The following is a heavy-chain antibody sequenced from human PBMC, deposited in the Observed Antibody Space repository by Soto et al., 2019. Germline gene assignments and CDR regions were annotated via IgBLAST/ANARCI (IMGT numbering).Heavy chain of an antibody. J-gene: IGHJ4*02. Sequence: HVQLQESGPGPVTPSQTLSLSCTVSGVSITSGSYYWTWVRQSPGKGLEWLGYRYYSGKTYYNASRNSRATISVNTAKNQFFLKLTSVTAADTAVYYCARGGYDTSGQTFIGWGPDCWGQGTLVTVSS. CDR2: RYYSGKT. V-gene: IGHV4-30-4*01. CDR3: ARGGYDTSGQTFIGWGPDC. CDR1: GVSITSGSYY. D-gene: IGHD3-22*01.